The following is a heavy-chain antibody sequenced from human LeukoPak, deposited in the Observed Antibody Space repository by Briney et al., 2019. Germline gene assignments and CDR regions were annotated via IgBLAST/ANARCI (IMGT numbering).Heavy chain of an antibody. CDR2: INHSGST. V-gene: IGHV4-34*01. CDR1: GGSISSGGYY. Sequence: PSETLSLTCTVSGGSISSGGYYWSWIRQPPGKGLEWIGEINHSGSTNYNPSLKSRVTISVDTSKNQFSLKLSSVTAADTAVYYCASNYYDSSGNYYYYGMDVWGQGTTVTVSS. J-gene: IGHJ6*02. CDR3: ASNYYDSSGNYYYYGMDV. D-gene: IGHD3-22*01.